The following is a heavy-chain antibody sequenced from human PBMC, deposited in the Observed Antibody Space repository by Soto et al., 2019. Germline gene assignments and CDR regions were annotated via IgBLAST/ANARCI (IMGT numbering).Heavy chain of an antibody. D-gene: IGHD3-10*01. CDR2: ISGSGGST. V-gene: IGHV3-23*01. J-gene: IGHJ4*02. CDR1: GFTFSSYA. CDR3: AKDLSLPLLWFGELLSYDY. Sequence: GGSLRLSCAASGFTFSSYAMSWVRQAPGKGLEWVSAISGSGGSTYYADSVKGRFTISRDNSKNTLYLQMNSLRAEDTAVYYCAKDLSLPLLWFGELLSYDYWGQGTLVTVSS.